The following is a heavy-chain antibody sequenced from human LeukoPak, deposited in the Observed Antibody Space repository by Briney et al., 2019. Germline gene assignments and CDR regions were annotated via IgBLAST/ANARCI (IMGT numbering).Heavy chain of an antibody. CDR2: IYPADFDT. J-gene: IGHJ4*02. CDR3: ARLGEVARGIDY. Sequence: GESLKISCQGSGYTFKTYWIAWVRQMPGNGLQWMGSIYPADFDTRYSPSFQGQVSISADKSINTAYLQWNTLKASDTAKYYCARLGEVARGIDYWGQGTLVTVSS. CDR1: GYTFKTYW. D-gene: IGHD1-26*01. V-gene: IGHV5-51*01.